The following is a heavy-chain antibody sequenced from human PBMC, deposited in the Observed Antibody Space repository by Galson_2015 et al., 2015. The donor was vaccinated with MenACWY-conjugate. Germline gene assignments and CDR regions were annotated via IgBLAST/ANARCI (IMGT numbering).Heavy chain of an antibody. V-gene: IGHV3-74*01. D-gene: IGHD6-6*01. Sequence: SLRLSCAASGFTFSSYWMHWVRQAPGQGLVWVSHINSDGSSTTYVDSVKDRFTISRDNAKNTLYLQMDSLRDEDTAMYFCARDRKSLIASLPSNYFDPWGQGTLVTVSS. CDR3: ARDRKSLIASLPSNYFDP. CDR2: INSDGSST. J-gene: IGHJ5*02. CDR1: GFTFSSYW.